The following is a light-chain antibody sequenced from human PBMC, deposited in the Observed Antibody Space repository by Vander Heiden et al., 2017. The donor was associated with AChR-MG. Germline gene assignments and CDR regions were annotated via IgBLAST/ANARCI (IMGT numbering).Light chain of an antibody. Sequence: QSVLTPPPSASGTPGQRVTISCSGSSPNIGSNYVYWYQQLPGTAPKLLIYRNNQRPSGVPDRFSGSKSGTSASLAISGLRSEDEADYYCAAWDDSLSGPRVFGGGTKLTVL. CDR2: RNN. CDR3: AAWDDSLSGPRV. J-gene: IGLJ3*02. V-gene: IGLV1-47*01. CDR1: SPNIGSNY.